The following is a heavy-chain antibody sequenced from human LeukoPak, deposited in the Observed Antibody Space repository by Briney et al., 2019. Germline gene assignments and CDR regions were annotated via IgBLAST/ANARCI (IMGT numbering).Heavy chain of an antibody. CDR1: GFTFNSCG. CDR3: AKNYYDSGGMYFDY. V-gene: IGHV3-30*02. J-gene: IGHJ4*02. CDR2: VRFDGGDK. Sequence: GGSLRLSCAASGFTFNSCGMHWVRQAPGKGLEWVAFVRFDGGDKYYADSVKGRFTISRDNSKNTLYLQMNSLRAEDTAVYYCAKNYYDSGGMYFDYWGQGALVTVSS. D-gene: IGHD3-22*01.